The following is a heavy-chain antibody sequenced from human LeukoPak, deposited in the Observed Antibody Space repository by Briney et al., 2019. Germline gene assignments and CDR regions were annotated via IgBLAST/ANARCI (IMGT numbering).Heavy chain of an antibody. J-gene: IGHJ4*02. CDR3: AINGELYDLWSGLNY. CDR1: GGTFSSYA. V-gene: IGHV1-69*13. D-gene: IGHD3-3*01. CDR2: IIPIFGTA. Sequence: VKVSCKASGGTFSSYAISWVRQAPGQGLEWMGRIIPIFGTANYAQKFQGRVTITTDESTSTAYMELSSLRSEDTAVYYCAINGELYDLWSGLNYWGQGTLVTVSS.